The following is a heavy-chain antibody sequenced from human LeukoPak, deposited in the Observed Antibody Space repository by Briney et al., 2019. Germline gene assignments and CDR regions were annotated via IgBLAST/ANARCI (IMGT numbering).Heavy chain of an antibody. D-gene: IGHD3-22*01. CDR2: INHSGST. Sequence: PSETLSLTCAVYGGSFSGYYWSWIRQPPGKGLEWIGEINHSGSTNYNPSLKSRVTISVDTSKNQFSLKLSSVTAADTAVYYCARGTRYYYDSSDQYNWFDPWGQGTLVTVSS. CDR3: ARGTRYYYDSSDQYNWFDP. V-gene: IGHV4-34*01. J-gene: IGHJ5*02. CDR1: GGSFSGYY.